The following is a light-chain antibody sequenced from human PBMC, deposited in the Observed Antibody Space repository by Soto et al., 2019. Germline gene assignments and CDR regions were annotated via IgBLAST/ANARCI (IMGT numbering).Light chain of an antibody. V-gene: IGLV2-14*03. J-gene: IGLJ2*01. CDR3: SSYTGSSTS. Sequence: QSALTQPASVSGSPGQSITISCTGTSSDVGGYNYVSWYQHHPGKAPKLMIYDVYKRPSGVPNRFSGSQSGSSASLTISGLQAEDEADYYCSSYTGSSTSFGGGTKLTVL. CDR2: DVY. CDR1: SSDVGGYNY.